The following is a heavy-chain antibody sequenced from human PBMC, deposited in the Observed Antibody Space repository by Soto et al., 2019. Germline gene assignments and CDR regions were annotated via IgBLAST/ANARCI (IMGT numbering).Heavy chain of an antibody. CDR3: AHRLGMSGTNDWFDP. CDR2: IYWDDDK. J-gene: IGHJ5*02. CDR1: GFSLSTSGVG. V-gene: IGHV2-5*02. D-gene: IGHD3-10*01. Sequence: QITLKESGPTLVKPTQTLTLICTFSGFSLSTSGVGVGCIRQPPGKALEWLALIYWDDDKRYSPSLKSRLTITKDTSKNQVVLTMTNMDPVDTATYYCAHRLGMSGTNDWFDPWGQGTLVTVSS.